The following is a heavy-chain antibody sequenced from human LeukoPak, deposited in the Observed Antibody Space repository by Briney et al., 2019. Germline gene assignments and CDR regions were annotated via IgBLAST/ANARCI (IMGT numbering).Heavy chain of an antibody. CDR1: GFTFRSYS. J-gene: IGHJ4*02. V-gene: IGHV3-33*01. CDR2: VYYDGRNK. Sequence: GGSLRLSCAASGFTFRSYSMHWVRQAPGKGLEWVAIVYYDGRNKQYADSVKSRFTISTDNSKTTLYLQMDSLRVEDTAVYYCARDQLVSGSYHFDYWGQGTLVTVSS. D-gene: IGHD1-26*01. CDR3: ARDQLVSGSYHFDY.